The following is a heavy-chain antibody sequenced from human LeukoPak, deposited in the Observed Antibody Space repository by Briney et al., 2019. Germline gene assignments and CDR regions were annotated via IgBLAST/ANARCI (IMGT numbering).Heavy chain of an antibody. CDR3: AKSGGYGLIDY. D-gene: IGHD1-26*01. CDR1: GGSFSIYY. Sequence: PSETLSLTCAVYGGSFSIYYWSWIRQPPGKGLEWIGEINHSGSTNYNPSLKSRVTISVDTSKIQFSLRLNSVTAADTAMYYCAKSGGYGLIDYWGQGTLVTVSS. V-gene: IGHV4-34*01. CDR2: INHSGST. J-gene: IGHJ4*02.